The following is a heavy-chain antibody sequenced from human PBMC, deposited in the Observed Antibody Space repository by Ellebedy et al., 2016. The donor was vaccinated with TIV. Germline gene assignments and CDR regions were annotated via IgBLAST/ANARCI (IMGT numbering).Heavy chain of an antibody. J-gene: IGHJ4*02. CDR2: IYSGGST. CDR3: ARGSITGTAHFDY. V-gene: IGHV3-53*04. CDR1: GFTVSSNY. D-gene: IGHD1-20*01. Sequence: GESLKISXAASGFTVSSNYMSWVRQAPGKGLEWVSVIYSGGSTYYADSVKGRFTISRHNSKNTLYLQMNSLRAEDTAVYYCARGSITGTAHFDYWGQGTLVTVSS.